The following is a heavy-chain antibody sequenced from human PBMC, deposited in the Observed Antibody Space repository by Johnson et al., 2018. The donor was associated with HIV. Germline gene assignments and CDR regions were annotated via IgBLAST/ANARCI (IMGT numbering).Heavy chain of an antibody. CDR1: GFTVSSNY. D-gene: IGHD2-15*01. CDR2: SWNSGSI. J-gene: IGHJ3*01. Sequence: VQLVESGGGLIQPGGSLRLSCAASGFTVSSNYMSWVRQAPGKGLEWVSGISWNSGSIGYADPVKGRFHLSRYNSKNTLYLQMDSLRAEDTAVYYCARDGGACSGGWCLDALDFWGQGTTVTVSS. V-gene: IGHV3-53*01. CDR3: ARDGGACSGGWCLDALDF.